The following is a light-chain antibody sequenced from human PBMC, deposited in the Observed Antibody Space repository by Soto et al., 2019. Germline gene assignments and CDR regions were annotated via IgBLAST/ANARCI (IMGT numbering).Light chain of an antibody. CDR3: ATWDDSLNGYV. CDR2: SNN. V-gene: IGLV1-44*01. Sequence: QSVLTQPPSASGTPGQRVTISCSGRSSNIGSNTVNWYQQLPGTAPKLLFYSNNQRPSGVPDRFSGSKSGTSASLAISGLQSEDEADYHCATWDDSLNGYVFGTGTKLTVL. CDR1: SSNIGSNT. J-gene: IGLJ1*01.